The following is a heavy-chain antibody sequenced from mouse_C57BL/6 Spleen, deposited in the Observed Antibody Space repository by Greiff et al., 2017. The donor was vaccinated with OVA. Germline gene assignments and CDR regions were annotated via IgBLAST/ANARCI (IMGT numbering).Heavy chain of an antibody. CDR3: THYGGYYVWFAY. V-gene: IGHV14-1*01. CDR2: IDPEDGDT. Sequence: EVQLQQSGAELVRPGASVKLSCTASGFNIKDYYMHWVKQRPEQGLEWIGRIDPEDGDTEYAPKFQGKATMTADTSSNTAYLQLSSLTSEDTAVYYCTHYGGYYVWFAYWGQGTLVTVSA. D-gene: IGHD2-3*01. CDR1: GFNIKDYY. J-gene: IGHJ3*01.